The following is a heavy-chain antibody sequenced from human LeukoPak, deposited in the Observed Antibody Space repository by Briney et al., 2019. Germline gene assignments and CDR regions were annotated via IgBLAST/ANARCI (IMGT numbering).Heavy chain of an antibody. J-gene: IGHJ6*02. D-gene: IGHD6-13*01. CDR3: AVQMAAAVLYYSGLDV. Sequence: ASVKVSCKASGYTFTNYDINWVRQATGQGLEWMGWMNPNSPNTGYAQKFQGRVTMTKNTSISTAYMELTGLRSEDTAVYYCAVQMAAAVLYYSGLDVWGQGTTVTVSS. CDR2: MNPNSPNT. CDR1: GYTFTNYD. V-gene: IGHV1-8*01.